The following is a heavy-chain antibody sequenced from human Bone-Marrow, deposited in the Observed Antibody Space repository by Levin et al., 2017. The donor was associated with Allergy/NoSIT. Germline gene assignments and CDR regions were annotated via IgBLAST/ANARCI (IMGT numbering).Heavy chain of an antibody. CDR3: AGRPSGAAGPYDY. CDR2: VYSDGDT. J-gene: IGHJ4*02. V-gene: IGHV3-53*01. D-gene: IGHD1-26*01. CDR1: GFSVSDKY. Sequence: PGGSLRLSCAASGFSVSDKYMSWVRQAPGKGLEWIALVYSDGDTDYSDSVMGRFTLSRDTSKNTLFLQMNSLRDDDTAVYYCAGRPSGAAGPYDYWGPGTLVTVSS.